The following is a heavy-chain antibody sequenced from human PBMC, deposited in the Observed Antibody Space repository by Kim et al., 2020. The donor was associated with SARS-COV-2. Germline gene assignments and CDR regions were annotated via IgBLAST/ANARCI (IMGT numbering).Heavy chain of an antibody. D-gene: IGHD6-13*01. J-gene: IGHJ4*02. CDR1: GGSISSYY. CDR2: IYYSGST. V-gene: IGHV4-59*13. CDR3: ARDNPRIAAAVD. Sequence: SETLSLTCTVSGGSISSYYWSGIRQPPGKGLEWIGYIYYSGSTNYNPSLKSRVTISVDTSKNQFSLKLSSVTAADTAVYYCARDNPRIAAAVDWGQGTLVTVSS.